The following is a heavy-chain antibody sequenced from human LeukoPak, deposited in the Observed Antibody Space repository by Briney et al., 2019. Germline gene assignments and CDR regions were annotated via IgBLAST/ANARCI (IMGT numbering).Heavy chain of an antibody. CDR2: IYYSGST. CDR3: ARGKYQLLRYYFDY. CDR1: GGSISSYY. J-gene: IGHJ4*02. D-gene: IGHD2-2*01. Sequence: PSETLSLTCTASGGSISSYYWSWIRQPPGKGLEWIGYIYYSGSTNYNPSLKSRVTISVDTSKNQFSLKLNSVTAADTAVYYCARGKYQLLRYYFDYWGQGTLVTVSS. V-gene: IGHV4-59*12.